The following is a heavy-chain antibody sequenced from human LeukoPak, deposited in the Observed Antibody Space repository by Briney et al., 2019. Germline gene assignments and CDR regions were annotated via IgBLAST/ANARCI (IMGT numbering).Heavy chain of an antibody. Sequence: ASVKVSCKTSGYTFTTCDINWVRQATGQGLEWMGWMNPNSGYTGFAQKFQGRVTMTRDTSTSTAYMELNSLRSEDTAVYYCVRVYGAIDYWGQGTLVTVSS. J-gene: IGHJ4*02. CDR2: MNPNSGYT. CDR1: GYTFTTCD. V-gene: IGHV1-8*01. D-gene: IGHD4-17*01. CDR3: VRVYGAIDY.